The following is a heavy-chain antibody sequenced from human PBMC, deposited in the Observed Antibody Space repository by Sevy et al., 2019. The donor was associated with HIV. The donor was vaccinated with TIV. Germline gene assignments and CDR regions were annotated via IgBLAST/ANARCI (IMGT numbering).Heavy chain of an antibody. Sequence: GGSLRLSCAASGFTFSGYGMHWVRQAPGKGLEWVAFIRYDGSTKYYVDSVKGRFTISRYNSKNTLFLQMNSLRTEDTSVYYCAKGLGMVQGALLSDDVWGQGTLVTVSS. V-gene: IGHV3-30*02. CDR3: AKGLGMVQGALLSDDV. CDR1: GFTFSGYG. J-gene: IGHJ3*01. CDR2: IRYDGSTK. D-gene: IGHD3-10*01.